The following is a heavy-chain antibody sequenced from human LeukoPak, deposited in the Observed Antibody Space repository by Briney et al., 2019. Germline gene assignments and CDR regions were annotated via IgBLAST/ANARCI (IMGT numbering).Heavy chain of an antibody. CDR3: ANSRSGSYYPPPFDY. J-gene: IGHJ4*02. Sequence: PGGSLRLSCAASAFSLNAYNMNWVRQAPGKGLEWVSSISYTGTYIYYADSVKGRFTISRDNAKNSLYLQMNSLRAEDTAVYYCANSRSGSYYPPPFDYWGQGTLVTISS. V-gene: IGHV3-21*04. D-gene: IGHD1-26*01. CDR2: ISYTGTYI. CDR1: AFSLNAYN.